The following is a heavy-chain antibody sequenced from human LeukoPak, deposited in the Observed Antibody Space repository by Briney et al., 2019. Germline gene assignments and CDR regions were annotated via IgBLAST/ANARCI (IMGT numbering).Heavy chain of an antibody. CDR3: ARDRAAFDP. J-gene: IGHJ5*02. CDR2: IYYSGST. Sequence: KSSQTLSLTCTVSGGSISGGGYYWSWIRLHPGKGLEWIGYIYYSGSTYYNPSLKSRVTISVDTSKNQFSLKLSSVTAADTAVYYCARDRAAFDPWGQGTLVTVSS. D-gene: IGHD3-10*01. V-gene: IGHV4-31*03. CDR1: GGSISGGGYY.